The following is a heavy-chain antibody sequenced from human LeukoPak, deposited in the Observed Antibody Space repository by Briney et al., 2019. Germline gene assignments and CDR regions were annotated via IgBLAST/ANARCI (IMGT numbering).Heavy chain of an antibody. J-gene: IGHJ4*02. CDR2: IYTSGST. Sequence: SRTLSLTCTVSGGSISSGSYYWRWIRQPAGKGLEWIGRIYTSGSTNYNPSLKSRVTISVDTSKNQFSLKLSSVTAADTAVYYCARDGSSGWYYFDYWGQGTLVPVSS. CDR1: GGSISSGSYY. D-gene: IGHD6-19*01. V-gene: IGHV4-61*02. CDR3: ARDGSSGWYYFDY.